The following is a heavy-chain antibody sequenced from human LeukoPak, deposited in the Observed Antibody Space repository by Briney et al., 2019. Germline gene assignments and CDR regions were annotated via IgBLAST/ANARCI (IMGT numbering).Heavy chain of an antibody. Sequence: GGSVRLSCGASGFTFSIYGMHWDRQAPGKGPEWVAVIWFDGSNKYCADSVKGRFTISRDNSKNTLYLQINSLRAEDTAVYYCARANYGSGSNYDYGLDVGGQGTSATVSS. CDR1: GFTFSIYG. CDR3: ARANYGSGSNYDYGLDV. J-gene: IGHJ6*02. D-gene: IGHD3-10*01. V-gene: IGHV3-33*01. CDR2: IWFDGSNK.